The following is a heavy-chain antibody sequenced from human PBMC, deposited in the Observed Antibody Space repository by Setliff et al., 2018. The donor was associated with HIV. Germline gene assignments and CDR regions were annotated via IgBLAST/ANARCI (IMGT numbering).Heavy chain of an antibody. CDR3: ARENGRTNYYYYYGMDV. CDR1: GGSISSGGYY. V-gene: IGHV4-31*03. J-gene: IGHJ6*02. CDR2: IYYSGST. Sequence: SETLSLTCTVSGGSISSGGYYWSWIRQHPGKGLEWIGYIYYSGSTYYNPSLKSRVTISVDTSKNQFSLKLSTVTAADTAVYYCARENGRTNYYYYYGMDVWGQGTTVTVSS.